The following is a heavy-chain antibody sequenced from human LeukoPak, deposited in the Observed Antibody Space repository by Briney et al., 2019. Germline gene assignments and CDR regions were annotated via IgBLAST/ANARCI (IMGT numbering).Heavy chain of an antibody. CDR1: GFTFSSYA. Sequence: GGSLRLSCAASGFTFSSYAMSWFRQAPGKGLEWVSFISDSGDSTYYADSVKGRFTISRDNSENTPYLQMSSLRAEDTAIYYCAKDASARPSDYWGPGTLVTVSS. J-gene: IGHJ4*02. D-gene: IGHD3-3*01. V-gene: IGHV3-23*01. CDR2: ISDSGDST. CDR3: AKDASARPSDY.